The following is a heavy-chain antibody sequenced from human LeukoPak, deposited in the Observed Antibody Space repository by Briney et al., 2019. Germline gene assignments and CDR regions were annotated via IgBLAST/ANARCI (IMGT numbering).Heavy chain of an antibody. CDR1: GYTFTGYY. V-gene: IGHV1-2*02. CDR2: INPNSGGT. Sequence: GASVKVSCKASGYTFTGYYMHWGRQAPGQGLEWMGWINPNSGGTNYAQKFQGRVTMTRDTSISTAYMELRRLRSDDTAVYYCARDGVGYYDSSGYYYFQHWGQGTLVTVSS. CDR3: ARDGVGYYDSSGYYYFQH. D-gene: IGHD3-22*01. J-gene: IGHJ1*01.